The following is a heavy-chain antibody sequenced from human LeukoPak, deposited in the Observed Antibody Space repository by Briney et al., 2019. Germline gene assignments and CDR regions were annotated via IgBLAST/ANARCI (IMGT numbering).Heavy chain of an antibody. Sequence: ASVKVSCKASGYTFTGYYMHWVRQAPGQGLEWMGWINPNSGGTNYAQKFQGRVTMTRDTSISTAYMELTRLRSDDTAVYYCANWAATIRNFNYWGQGTLVTVSS. J-gene: IGHJ4*02. V-gene: IGHV1-2*02. CDR3: ANWAATIRNFNY. D-gene: IGHD5-12*01. CDR2: INPNSGGT. CDR1: GYTFTGYY.